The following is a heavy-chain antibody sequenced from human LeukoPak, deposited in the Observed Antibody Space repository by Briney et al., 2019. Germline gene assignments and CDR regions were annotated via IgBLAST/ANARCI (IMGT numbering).Heavy chain of an antibody. J-gene: IGHJ4*02. D-gene: IGHD4-17*01. Sequence: SQTLSLTCAISGDSVSSNSAAWNWIRQSPSRGLEWLGRTYYRSKWYNDDAVSVKSRITINPDTSKTQYSLQLNSVTPEDTAVYYCARDYGDFYRLGLYYFDYWGQGTLVTVSS. CDR2: TYYRSKWYN. V-gene: IGHV6-1*01. CDR1: GDSVSSNSAA. CDR3: ARDYGDFYRLGLYYFDY.